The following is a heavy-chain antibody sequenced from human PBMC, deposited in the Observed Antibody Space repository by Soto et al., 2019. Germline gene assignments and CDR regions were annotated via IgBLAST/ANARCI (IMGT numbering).Heavy chain of an antibody. D-gene: IGHD3-22*01. CDR2: ISGSGGST. CDR1: GFTFSSYA. Sequence: VGSLRLSCAASGFTFSSYAMSWVRQAPGKGLEWVSAISGSGGSTYYADSVKGRFTISRDNSKDTLYLQMNSLRAEDTAVYYCAKGGSGPMIVVVIKFDYWGQGTLVTVSS. J-gene: IGHJ4*02. V-gene: IGHV3-23*01. CDR3: AKGGSGPMIVVVIKFDY.